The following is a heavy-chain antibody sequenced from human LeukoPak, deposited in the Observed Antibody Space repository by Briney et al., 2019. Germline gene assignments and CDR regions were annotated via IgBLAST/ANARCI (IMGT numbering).Heavy chain of an antibody. CDR3: ARVEGYCSGGSCYLDP. V-gene: IGHV1-69*04. J-gene: IGHJ5*02. CDR2: IIPIFGIA. CDR1: GGTFSSYA. Sequence: SVKVSCKASGGTFSSYAISWVRQAPGQGLELVGRIIPIFGIANYAQKFQGRVTITADKSTSTTYMELSSLRSEDTAVYYCARVEGYCSGGSCYLDPWGQGTLVTVSS. D-gene: IGHD2-15*01.